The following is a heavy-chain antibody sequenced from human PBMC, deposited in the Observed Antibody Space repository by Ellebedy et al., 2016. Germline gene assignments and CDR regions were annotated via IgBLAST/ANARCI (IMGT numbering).Heavy chain of an antibody. D-gene: IGHD6-13*01. CDR3: ARHGIAAAGTPFDP. CDR2: INHSGST. V-gene: IGHV4-34*01. J-gene: IGHJ5*02. Sequence: SETLSLXXAVYGGSFSGYYWSWIRQPPGKGLEWIGEINHSGSTNYNPSLKSRVTISVDTSKNQFSLKLSSVTAADTAVYYCARHGIAAAGTPFDPWGQGTLVTVSS. CDR1: GGSFSGYY.